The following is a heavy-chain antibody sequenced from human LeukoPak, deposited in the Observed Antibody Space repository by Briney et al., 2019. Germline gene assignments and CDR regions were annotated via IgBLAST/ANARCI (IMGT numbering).Heavy chain of an antibody. V-gene: IGHV3-74*01. CDR1: GFTFSSYW. Sequence: PGGSLRLSCAASGFTFSSYWMHRVRQAPGKGLVWVSRVNSDGRSTSYADSVKGRFTISRDNAKNTLYLQMHSLRAEDTALYYCARDNRGYDFDYWGQGTQVTVSS. CDR3: ARDNRGYDFDY. J-gene: IGHJ4*02. D-gene: IGHD5-12*01. CDR2: VNSDGRST.